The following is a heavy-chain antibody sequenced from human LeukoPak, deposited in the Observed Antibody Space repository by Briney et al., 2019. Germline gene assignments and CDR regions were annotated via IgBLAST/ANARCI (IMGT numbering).Heavy chain of an antibody. CDR3: TITMLRGVISGYFDY. CDR2: ISCDGSYK. CDR1: GFTFSSYA. J-gene: IGHJ4*02. D-gene: IGHD3-10*01. Sequence: GGSLRLSCAASGFTFSSYAMHWVRQAPGKGLEWVAVISCDGSYKYYADSVKCRFTISRDNSKNTVYLQMNRLRAEDTALYYCTITMLRGVISGYFDYWGQGTLVTVSS. V-gene: IGHV3-30*01.